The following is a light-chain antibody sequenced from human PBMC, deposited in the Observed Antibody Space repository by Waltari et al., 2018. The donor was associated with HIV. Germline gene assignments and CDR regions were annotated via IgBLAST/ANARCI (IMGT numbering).Light chain of an antibody. CDR3: MQTLQTPWT. J-gene: IGKJ1*01. V-gene: IGKV2-28*01. Sequence: DIVMTQSPLSLPVTPGEPASISCRSTQSIQRSNGYKHLDWFLQKPGQAPQLLIYLGSNRASGVPDRFSGSGSGTDFTLQISRVEAEDVGVYYCMQTLQTPWTFGQGTKVEIK. CDR2: LGS. CDR1: QSIQRSNGYKH.